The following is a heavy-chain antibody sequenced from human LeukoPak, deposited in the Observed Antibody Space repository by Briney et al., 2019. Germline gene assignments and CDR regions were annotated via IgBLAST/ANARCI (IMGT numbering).Heavy chain of an antibody. Sequence: GGSLRLSCAASGFTFSRYSMNWVRQAPGKGLVWVSRINSDGSSTSYADSVKGRFTISRDNAKNTLYLQMNSLRAEDTAVYYCARADSMIVVVITTWGQGTLVTVSS. CDR1: GFTFSRYS. CDR2: INSDGSST. V-gene: IGHV3-74*01. CDR3: ARADSMIVVVITT. J-gene: IGHJ4*02. D-gene: IGHD3-22*01.